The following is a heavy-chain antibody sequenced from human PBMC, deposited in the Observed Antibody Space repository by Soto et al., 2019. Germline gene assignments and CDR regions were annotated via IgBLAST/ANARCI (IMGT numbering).Heavy chain of an antibody. V-gene: IGHV3-30*03. CDR3: VGGQYYFDY. D-gene: IGHD3-10*01. CDR1: GFPFTTYG. Sequence: QVQLVEAGGGVGQPGRSLRLSCAASGFPFTTYGMHWVREGPGKGLEWVAVISYDGSNKYYADSVKGRFTISRDNYKKTLYLQMNSLRPEDTALYYCVGGQYYFDYRGQGTLVTVSS. CDR2: ISYDGSNK. J-gene: IGHJ4*02.